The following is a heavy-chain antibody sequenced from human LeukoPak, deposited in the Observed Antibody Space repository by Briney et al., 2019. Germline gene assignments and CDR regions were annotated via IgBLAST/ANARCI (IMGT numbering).Heavy chain of an antibody. CDR2: INHSGST. CDR1: GGSFTDYY. D-gene: IGHD2/OR15-2a*01. V-gene: IGHV4-34*01. Sequence: PSETLFLTCAVYGGSFTDYYWSWVRQPPGKGLEWIGEINHSGSTSHNPSLKSRVTISVDTSKNQFSLKPSSVTAADTAVYYCARGYRNSPINWGQGTLVTVSS. J-gene: IGHJ4*02. CDR3: ARGYRNSPIN.